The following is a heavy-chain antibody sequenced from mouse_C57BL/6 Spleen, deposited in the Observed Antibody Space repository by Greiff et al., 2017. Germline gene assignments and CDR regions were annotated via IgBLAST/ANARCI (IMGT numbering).Heavy chain of an antibody. Sequence: VQLQQPGAELVMPGASVKLSCKASGYTFTSYWMHWVKQRPGQGLEWIGEIDPSDSYTNYNQKFKGKSTLTVDKSSSTAYMQLSSLTSEDSAVYYCARRDYGSSPYAMDDWGQGTSVTVSS. CDR2: IDPSDSYT. V-gene: IGHV1-69*01. J-gene: IGHJ4*01. D-gene: IGHD1-1*01. CDR1: GYTFTSYW. CDR3: ARRDYGSSPYAMDD.